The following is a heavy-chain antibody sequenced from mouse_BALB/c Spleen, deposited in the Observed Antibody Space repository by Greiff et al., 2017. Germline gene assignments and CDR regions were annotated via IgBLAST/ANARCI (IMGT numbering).Heavy chain of an antibody. Sequence: EVKLQESGPGLVKPSQSLSLTCTVTGYSITSDYAWNWIRQFPGNKLEWMGYISYSGSTSYNPSLKSRISITRDTSKNQFLLQLNSVTTEDTATYYCARRDYGLAYWGQGTLVTVSA. CDR2: ISYSGST. J-gene: IGHJ3*01. D-gene: IGHD1-2*01. CDR1: GYSITSDYA. V-gene: IGHV3-2*02. CDR3: ARRDYGLAY.